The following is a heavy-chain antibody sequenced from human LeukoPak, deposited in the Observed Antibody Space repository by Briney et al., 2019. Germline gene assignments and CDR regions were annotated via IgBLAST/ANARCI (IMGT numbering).Heavy chain of an antibody. Sequence: VKPSETLSLTCTVSGGSISNYHWSWIRQPPGKGLEWIGYIYYTGSTNYNPSLKSRVTISVDTSKKQFSLKLSSATAADTAVYYCARDYYSSGWYDYWGQGTLVTVSS. CDR3: ARDYYSSGWYDY. CDR2: IYYTGST. J-gene: IGHJ4*02. CDR1: GGSISNYH. D-gene: IGHD6-19*01. V-gene: IGHV4-59*01.